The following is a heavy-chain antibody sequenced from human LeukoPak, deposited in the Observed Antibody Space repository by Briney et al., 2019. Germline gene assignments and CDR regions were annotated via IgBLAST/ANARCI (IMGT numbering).Heavy chain of an antibody. CDR2: IYYSGSN. CDR1: GGSISSYY. Sequence: SATLSLTCTVSGGSISSYYWSWIRPPPGKGLEWIGYIYYSGSNNYNPSLKSRVTISVDTSKNHFSLKLSSVTAADTAVYYCARLPLAAAGRGYYYYYGMDVWGQGTTVTVSS. CDR3: ARLPLAAAGRGYYYYYGMDV. V-gene: IGHV4-59*08. D-gene: IGHD6-13*01. J-gene: IGHJ6*02.